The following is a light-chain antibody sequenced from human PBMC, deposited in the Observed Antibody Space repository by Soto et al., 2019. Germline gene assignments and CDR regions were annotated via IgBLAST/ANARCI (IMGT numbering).Light chain of an antibody. CDR3: QQSDSTPLYT. Sequence: IQMTQSPSSLSASVGDRVTITCRASRPIDTYLNWYQYKPGKAPKLLIYGASSLHSGVPSRFSGSGYETDFTLTISSLQPEDVATYYCQQSDSTPLYTSGQGTKLEIK. CDR2: GAS. J-gene: IGKJ2*01. V-gene: IGKV1-39*01. CDR1: RPIDTY.